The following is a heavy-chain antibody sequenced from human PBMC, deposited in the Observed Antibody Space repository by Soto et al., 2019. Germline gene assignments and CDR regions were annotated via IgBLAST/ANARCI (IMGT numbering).Heavy chain of an antibody. CDR3: ARLATMPSPHPNFDY. CDR1: GDSIIDGIYY. D-gene: IGHD5-12*01. Sequence: SETLSLTCTVSGDSIIDGIYYWSWIRQPPGKGLEWIGYIYYSGSTNYNPSLKSRVTISVDTSKNQFSLKLSSVTAADTAVYYCARLATMPSPHPNFDYSGQGTLVTLPS. V-gene: IGHV4-61*01. J-gene: IGHJ4*02. CDR2: IYYSGST.